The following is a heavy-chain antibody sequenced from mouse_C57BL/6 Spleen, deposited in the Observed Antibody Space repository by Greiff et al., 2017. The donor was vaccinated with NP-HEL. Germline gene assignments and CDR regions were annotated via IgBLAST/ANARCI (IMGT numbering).Heavy chain of an antibody. Sequence: VQLQQPGAELVMPGASVKLSCKASGYTFTSYWMHWVKQRPGQGLEWIGEIDPSDSYTNYNQKFKGKSTLTVDKSSSTAYMHLSSLTSEDSAVYYSARGLSTMVTPFAYWGQGTLVTVSA. CDR2: IDPSDSYT. CDR3: ARGLSTMVTPFAY. J-gene: IGHJ3*01. CDR1: GYTFTSYW. V-gene: IGHV1-69*01. D-gene: IGHD2-2*01.